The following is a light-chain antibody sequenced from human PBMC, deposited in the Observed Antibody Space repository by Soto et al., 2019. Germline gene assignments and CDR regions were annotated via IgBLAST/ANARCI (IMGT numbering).Light chain of an antibody. V-gene: IGKV1-5*01. CDR2: DAS. CDR3: QQYNGYSTWT. Sequence: DIQLTQSPSTLSASVGDRVTIACRASQSISKWLAWYQQKPGKAPKVLIWDASILHSGVPSRFSGSGSWTEFTLPISSLQPDDFATYYCQQYNGYSTWTFGQGTKVEIK. CDR1: QSISKW. J-gene: IGKJ1*01.